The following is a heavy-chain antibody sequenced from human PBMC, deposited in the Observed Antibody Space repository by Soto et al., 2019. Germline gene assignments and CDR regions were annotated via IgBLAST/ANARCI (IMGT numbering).Heavy chain of an antibody. D-gene: IGHD4-17*01. CDR1: GHTLTELS. CDR3: AKDLHHTTASYYYYGMDV. CDR2: FDPEGGEA. Sequence: ASVKVSCKISGHTLTELSIHWVRQAPGKGLEWMGGFDPEGGEAIYAQKWHGRVTVTEDTVTDTAYMELSGLNSDDTAVYYCAKDLHHTTASYYYYGMDVWGQGTTVTVSS. V-gene: IGHV1-24*01. J-gene: IGHJ6*02.